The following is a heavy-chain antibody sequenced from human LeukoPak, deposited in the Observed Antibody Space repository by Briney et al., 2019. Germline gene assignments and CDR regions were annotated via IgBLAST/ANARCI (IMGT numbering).Heavy chain of an antibody. CDR1: GSSFTSYW. D-gene: IGHD4-17*01. CDR3: AKVRGDYGDYVLDAFDI. V-gene: IGHV5-51*01. J-gene: IGHJ3*02. CDR2: IYPGDSDI. Sequence: GESLKISCWDSGSSFTSYWIGWVRQMPGKGLEWMGIIYPGDSDIRYSPSFQGQVTISADKSISTAYLQWSSLRASDTAIYYCAKVRGDYGDYVLDAFDIWGQGTMVTVSS.